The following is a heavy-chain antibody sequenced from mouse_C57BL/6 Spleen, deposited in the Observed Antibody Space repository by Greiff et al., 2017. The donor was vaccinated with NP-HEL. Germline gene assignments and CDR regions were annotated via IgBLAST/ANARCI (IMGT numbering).Heavy chain of an antibody. Sequence: VQLQQSGPELVKPGASVKISCKASGYTFTDYYMNWVKQSHGKSLEWIGDINPNNGGTSYNQKFKGKATLTVDKSSSTAYMELRSLTSEDSAVYYCARIYYDYDCYAMDYWGQGTSVTVSS. CDR1: GYTFTDYY. CDR3: ARIYYDYDCYAMDY. J-gene: IGHJ4*01. CDR2: INPNNGGT. D-gene: IGHD2-4*01. V-gene: IGHV1-26*01.